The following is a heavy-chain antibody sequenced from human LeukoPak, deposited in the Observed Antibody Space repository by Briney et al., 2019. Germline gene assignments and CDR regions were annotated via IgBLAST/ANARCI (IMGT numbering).Heavy chain of an antibody. V-gene: IGHV1-69*05. CDR2: IIPIFGTA. Sequence: ASVKVSCEASGGTFSSYAISWVRQAPGQGLEWMGRIIPIFGTANYAQKFQGRVTITTDESTSTAYMELSSLRSEDTAVYYCARAPASGSYGYYFDYWGQGTLVTVSS. CDR1: GGTFSSYA. CDR3: ARAPASGSYGYYFDY. J-gene: IGHJ4*02. D-gene: IGHD1-26*01.